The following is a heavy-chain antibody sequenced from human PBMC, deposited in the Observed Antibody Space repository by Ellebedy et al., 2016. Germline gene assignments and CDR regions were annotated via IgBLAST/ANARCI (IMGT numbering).Heavy chain of an antibody. V-gene: IGHV3-23*01. CDR3: VKDLRGYSYGD. CDR1: GFTFSDFA. Sequence: GGSLRLSCVASGFTFSDFAMGWVRQAPGKGPEWVSHIFQYTGETHYADSVKGRFTISRDNSKNTLSLQMNSLRAEDTAIYYCVKDLRGYSYGDWGQGTLVTVSS. J-gene: IGHJ4*02. CDR2: IFQYTGET. D-gene: IGHD5-18*01.